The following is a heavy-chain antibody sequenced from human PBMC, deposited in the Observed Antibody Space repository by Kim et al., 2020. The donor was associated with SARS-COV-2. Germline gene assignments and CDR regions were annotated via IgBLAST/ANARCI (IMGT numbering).Heavy chain of an antibody. CDR3: ARARRILAAKNWGMDV. Sequence: SETLSLTCAVYGGSFSGYYWSWIRQPPGKGLEWIGEINHSGSTNYNPSLKSRVTISVDTSKNQFSLKLSSVTAADTAVYYCARARRILAAKNWGMDVWGQGTTVTVSS. D-gene: IGHD3-3*02. J-gene: IGHJ6*02. V-gene: IGHV4-34*01. CDR2: INHSGST. CDR1: GGSFSGYY.